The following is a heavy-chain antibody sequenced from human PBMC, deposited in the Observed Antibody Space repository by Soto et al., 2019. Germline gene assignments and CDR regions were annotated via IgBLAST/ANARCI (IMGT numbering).Heavy chain of an antibody. D-gene: IGHD4-17*01. V-gene: IGHV3-30-3*01. CDR2: ISYDGSNK. Sequence: GGSLRLSCAASGFTFSSYAMHWVRQAPGKGLEWVAVISYDGSNKYYADSVKGRFTISRDNSKNTLYLQMNSLRAEDTAVYYCARGDVVTTVTSNYYYYGMDVWGQGTTVTVSS. CDR1: GFTFSSYA. J-gene: IGHJ6*02. CDR3: ARGDVVTTVTSNYYYYGMDV.